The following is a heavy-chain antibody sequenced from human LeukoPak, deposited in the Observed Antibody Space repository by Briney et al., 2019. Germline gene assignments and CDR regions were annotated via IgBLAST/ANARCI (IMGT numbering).Heavy chain of an antibody. CDR1: DASNTYYC. D-gene: IGHD3-10*01. Sequence: SETLSLTCTVSDASNTYYCWTWIRQTPGKGLEWLGSVTHSGRTTYNPSLKSRITLSMDTSKNQFSLSLNSVTAADSGIYYCAGYPQFSGSEGHLWGAFDLWGRGTFVTVSS. V-gene: IGHV4-59*08. J-gene: IGHJ3*01. CDR2: VTHSGRT. CDR3: AGYPQFSGSEGHLWGAFDL.